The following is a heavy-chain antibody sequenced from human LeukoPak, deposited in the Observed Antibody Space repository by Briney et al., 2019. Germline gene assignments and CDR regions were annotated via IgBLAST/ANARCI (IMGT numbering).Heavy chain of an antibody. CDR3: ARLQWELGAFDI. Sequence: PSETLSLTCTVSGGSISSYYWSWIRQPPGKGLEWIGEINHSGSTNYNPSLKSRVTISVDTSKNQFSLKLSSVTATDTAVYYCARLQWELGAFDIWGQGTMVTVSS. V-gene: IGHV4-34*01. CDR2: INHSGST. D-gene: IGHD1-26*01. J-gene: IGHJ3*02. CDR1: GGSISSYY.